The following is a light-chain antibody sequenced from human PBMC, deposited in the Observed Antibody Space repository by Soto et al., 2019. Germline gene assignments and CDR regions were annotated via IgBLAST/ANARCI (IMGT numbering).Light chain of an antibody. CDR2: DAS. J-gene: IGKJ2*01. Sequence: DIPMTQSPSPLSASVGDRVTITCRATQSIGASLAWYQQQPGKGPKLLIYDASTLETGVPTRFSGSGSGTEFTVTISSLQPDDFASYYCQQYTSYPYTFGQGTKLMI. CDR1: QSIGAS. V-gene: IGKV1-5*01. CDR3: QQYTSYPYT.